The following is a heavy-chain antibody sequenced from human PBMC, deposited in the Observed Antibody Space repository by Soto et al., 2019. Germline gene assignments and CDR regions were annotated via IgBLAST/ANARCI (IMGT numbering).Heavy chain of an antibody. J-gene: IGHJ5*02. D-gene: IGHD5-12*01. Sequence: TSSETLSLTCAVSGGSISSGGYSWSWIRQPPGKGLEWIGYIYHSGSTYYNPSLKSRVTISVDRSKNQFSLKLSSVTAADTAVYYCVGSIGAFWFDPWGQGTLVTVSS. CDR2: IYHSGST. CDR1: GGSISSGGYS. V-gene: IGHV4-30-2*01. CDR3: VGSIGAFWFDP.